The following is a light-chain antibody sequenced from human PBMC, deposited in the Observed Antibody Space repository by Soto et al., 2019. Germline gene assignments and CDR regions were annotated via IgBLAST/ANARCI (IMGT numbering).Light chain of an antibody. V-gene: IGKV3-15*01. CDR3: QQYNKWPLT. CDR2: GAS. Sequence: EIVMTQSPATLSVSPGERATLSCRASQSVSSNLAWYQQKPGQAPRLLIYGASTRATGIPARFSGSGSGTEFTLTISSLQSEDSVVYYCQQYNKWPLTFGGGTKVEIK. CDR1: QSVSSN. J-gene: IGKJ4*01.